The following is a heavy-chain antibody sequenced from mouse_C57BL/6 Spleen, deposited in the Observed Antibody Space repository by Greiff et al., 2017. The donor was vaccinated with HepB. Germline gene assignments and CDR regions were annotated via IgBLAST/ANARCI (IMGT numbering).Heavy chain of an antibody. CDR3: ARSNYGSPAWFAY. CDR2: INPSTGGT. Sequence: VQLQQSGPELVKPGASVKISCKASGYSFTGYYMNWVKQSPEKSLEWIGEINPSTGGTTYNQKFKAKATLTVDKSSSTAYMQLKSLTSEDSAVYYCARSNYGSPAWFAYWGQGTLVTVSA. J-gene: IGHJ3*01. D-gene: IGHD1-1*01. CDR1: GYSFTGYY. V-gene: IGHV1-42*01.